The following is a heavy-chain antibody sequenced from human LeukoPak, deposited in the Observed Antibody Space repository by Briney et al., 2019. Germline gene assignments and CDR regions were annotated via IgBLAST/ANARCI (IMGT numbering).Heavy chain of an antibody. J-gene: IGHJ5*02. CDR3: ARDGELRYFDWLGYNWFDP. CDR2: ISSSSSYI. V-gene: IGHV3-21*01. Sequence: PGGSLRLSCAASGFTFSSYSMNWVRQAPGKGLEWVSSISSSSSYIYYADSVKGRFTISRDNAKNSLYLQMNSLRAEDTAVYYCARDGELRYFDWLGYNWFDPWGQGTLVTVSS. CDR1: GFTFSSYS. D-gene: IGHD3-9*01.